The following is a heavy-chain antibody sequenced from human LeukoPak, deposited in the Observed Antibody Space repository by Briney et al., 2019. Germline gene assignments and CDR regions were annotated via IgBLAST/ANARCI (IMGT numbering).Heavy chain of an antibody. CDR2: VSSHGNDG. Sequence: GRSLRLSCAVSEFTFSHFAMHWVRQAPGKGLEWVAVVSSHGNDGYYADSVKGRFTISRDNSKNTLYLQIDSLRAKDTAIYYCTRDAYNFNDFDYWGQGTLVTVSS. CDR3: TRDAYNFNDFDY. CDR1: EFTFSHFA. D-gene: IGHD5-24*01. J-gene: IGHJ4*02. V-gene: IGHV3-30*01.